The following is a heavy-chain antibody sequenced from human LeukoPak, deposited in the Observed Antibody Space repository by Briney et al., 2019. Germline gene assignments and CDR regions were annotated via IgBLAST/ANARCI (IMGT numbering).Heavy chain of an antibody. J-gene: IGHJ2*01. V-gene: IGHV3-30-3*01. CDR3: ASMLWNWYFDL. CDR2: ISYDGSNK. CDR1: GFTFSSYA. D-gene: IGHD2-8*01. Sequence: PGRSLRLSCAASGFTFSSYAMHWVRQAPGKGLEWVAVISYDGSNKYYADPVKGRFTISRDNSKNTLYLQMNSLRAEDTAVYYCASMLWNWYFDLWGRGTLVTVSS.